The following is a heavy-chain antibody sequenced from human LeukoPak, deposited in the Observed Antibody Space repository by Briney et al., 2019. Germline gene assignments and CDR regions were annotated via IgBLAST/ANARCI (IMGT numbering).Heavy chain of an antibody. CDR3: AKDLSWNTADR. CDR2: INPDGTTT. Sequence: PGGSLRLSCVGSGFTYSNYWMHWVRQAPRKRPLWVSRINPDGTTTDYAESEKGRFTISRDNAKNLLYLQMNGLRADDTAVYYCAKDLSWNTADRWGQGTLVTVSS. V-gene: IGHV3-74*01. CDR1: GFTYSNYW. J-gene: IGHJ5*02. D-gene: IGHD1/OR15-1a*01.